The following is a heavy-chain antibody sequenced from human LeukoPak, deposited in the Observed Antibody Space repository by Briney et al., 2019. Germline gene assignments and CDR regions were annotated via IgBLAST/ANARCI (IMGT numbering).Heavy chain of an antibody. D-gene: IGHD2-8*01. J-gene: IGHJ4*02. Sequence: GGSLRLSCAASGFTVSSNYMTWVRQAPAKGLEWVSVIYSGGSTYYADSVEGRFIISRDNSRNTVFLEMNNLRVEDTAVYYCARVVNGYVDYWGQGTLVTVSS. V-gene: IGHV3-66*01. CDR3: ARVVNGYVDY. CDR1: GFTVSSNY. CDR2: IYSGGST.